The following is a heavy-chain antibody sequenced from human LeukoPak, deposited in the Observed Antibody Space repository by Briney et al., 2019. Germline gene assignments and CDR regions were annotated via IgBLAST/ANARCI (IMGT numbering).Heavy chain of an antibody. CDR2: INHSGGT. Sequence: SETLSLTCAVYGGSFSGYYWSWIRQPPGKGLEWIGEINHSGGTNYNPSLKSRVTISVDTSKNQFSLKLSSVTAADTAVYYCARAKYLYCSSTSCYGGYYYYGMDVWGQGTTVTVSS. CDR1: GGSFSGYY. CDR3: ARAKYLYCSSTSCYGGYYYYGMDV. D-gene: IGHD2-2*01. J-gene: IGHJ6*02. V-gene: IGHV4-34*01.